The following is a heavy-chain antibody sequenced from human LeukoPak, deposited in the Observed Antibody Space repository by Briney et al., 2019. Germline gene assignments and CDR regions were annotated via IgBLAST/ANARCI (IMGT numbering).Heavy chain of an antibody. D-gene: IGHD6-19*01. CDR2: IGTAGDT. J-gene: IGHJ6*02. Sequence: GGPLRLSCAASGFTFSSYDMHWVRQATGKGLEWVSAIGTAGDTYYPGSVKGRFTISRENAKNSLYLQMNSLRAGDTAVYYCARGGSSGWNPIYGMDVWGQGTTVTVSS. V-gene: IGHV3-13*01. CDR3: ARGGSSGWNPIYGMDV. CDR1: GFTFSSYD.